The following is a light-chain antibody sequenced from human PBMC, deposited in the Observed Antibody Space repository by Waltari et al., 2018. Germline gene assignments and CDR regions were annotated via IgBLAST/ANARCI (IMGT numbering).Light chain of an antibody. CDR3: QQYYSTPPT. Sequence: DIVMTQSPDSLAVSLGEGATINCKSSQSVLYSSNNKKYLAWYQQKPGQPPKLLIYWASTRESGVPDRFSGSGSGTDFTLTISSLQAEDVAVYYCQQYYSTPPTFGQGTKVEIK. V-gene: IGKV4-1*01. CDR2: WAS. CDR1: QSVLYSSNNKKY. J-gene: IGKJ1*01.